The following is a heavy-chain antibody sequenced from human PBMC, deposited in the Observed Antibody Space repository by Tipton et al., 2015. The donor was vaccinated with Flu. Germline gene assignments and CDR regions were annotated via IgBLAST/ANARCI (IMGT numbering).Heavy chain of an antibody. D-gene: IGHD3-10*01. CDR3: ARSPSYSGSGNYPYYFDF. CDR1: GAYISSANYY. CDR2: IYTTGST. V-gene: IGHV4-61*02. Sequence: TLSLTCSVSGAYISSANYYWSWIRQPAGEALEWIGRIYTTGSTNYNPSLKTRVTLSVDRTENQFSLKLSSVTAADTAVYYCARSPSYSGSGNYPYYFDFWGQGTLVTVSS. J-gene: IGHJ4*02.